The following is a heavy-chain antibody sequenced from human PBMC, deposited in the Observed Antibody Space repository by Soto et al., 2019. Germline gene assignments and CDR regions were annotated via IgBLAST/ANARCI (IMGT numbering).Heavy chain of an antibody. Sequence: QVHLVQSGAEVKEPRASVKVSCKAAGYTFTNYGISWVRQAPGQGVEWMGWISAYNGNTNYVQKLQGRVSMTTDTSTSTTYMELRTLRSDDTAVYYCGTAGGDFPRVVDYWGQGTLVTVSS. CDR1: GYTFTNYG. CDR3: GTAGGDFPRVVDY. V-gene: IGHV1-18*01. D-gene: IGHD2-21*02. J-gene: IGHJ4*02. CDR2: ISAYNGNT.